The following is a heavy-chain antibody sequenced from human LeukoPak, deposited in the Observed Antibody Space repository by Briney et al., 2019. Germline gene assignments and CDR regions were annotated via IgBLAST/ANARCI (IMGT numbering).Heavy chain of an antibody. J-gene: IGHJ4*02. D-gene: IGHD3-3*01. CDR1: GGSISSSSYY. CDR3: ARQTYDFWSGYYPYYFDY. Sequence: TPSETLSLTCAVSGGSISSSSYYWGWIRQPPGKGLEWIGSIYYSGSTYYNPSLKSRVTISVDTSKNQFSLRLSSVTAADTAVYYCARQTYDFWSGYYPYYFDYWGQGTLVTVSS. CDR2: IYYSGST. V-gene: IGHV4-39*01.